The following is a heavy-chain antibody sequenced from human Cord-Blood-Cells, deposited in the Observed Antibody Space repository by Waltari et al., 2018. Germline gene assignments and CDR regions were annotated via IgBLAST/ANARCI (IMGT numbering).Heavy chain of an antibody. CDR1: GGTFSSYA. V-gene: IGHV1-69*01. J-gene: IGHJ4*02. CDR3: ARVRGPIDSTCDY. D-gene: IGHD6-13*01. CDR2: SIPIFGTA. Sequence: QVQLVQSGAEVKKPGSSVKVSCKASGGTFSSYAISWVRQAPGQGLEWMGGSIPIFGTANCGQSVQGRVKMSADGSTSTAYMQLSRLGSEDTGVYYCARVRGPIDSTCDYWGQGTLLTVSS.